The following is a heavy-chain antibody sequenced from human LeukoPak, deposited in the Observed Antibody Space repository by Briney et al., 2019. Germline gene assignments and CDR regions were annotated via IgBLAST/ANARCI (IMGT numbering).Heavy chain of an antibody. CDR1: GGSFSGYY. J-gene: IGHJ4*02. V-gene: IGHV4-34*01. CDR2: INHSGST. CDR3: ARRGRARSGIDY. Sequence: SETLSLTCAVYGGSFSGYYWSWIRQPPGKGLEWIGEINHSGSTNYNPSLKSRVTISVDTSKNQFSLKLSSVTAADTAVYYCARRGRARSGIDYWGQGTLVTVSS.